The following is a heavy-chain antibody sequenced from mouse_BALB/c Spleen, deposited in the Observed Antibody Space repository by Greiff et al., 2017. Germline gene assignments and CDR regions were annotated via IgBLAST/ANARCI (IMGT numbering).Heavy chain of an antibody. CDR1: GYTFTNYW. J-gene: IGHJ4*01. Sequence: QVQLQQSGAELVRPGTSVKISCKASGYTFTNYWLGWVKQRPGHGLEWIGDIYPGGGYTNYNEKFKGKATLTADTSSSTAYMQLSSQTSEDSAVYFCARGAGSSYAMDYWGQGTSVTVSA. CDR3: ARGAGSSYAMDY. CDR2: IYPGGGYT. D-gene: IGHD1-1*01. V-gene: IGHV1-63*02.